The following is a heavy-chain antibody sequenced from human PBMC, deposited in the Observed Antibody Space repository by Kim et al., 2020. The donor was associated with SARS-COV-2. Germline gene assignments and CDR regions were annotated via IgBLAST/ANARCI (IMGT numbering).Heavy chain of an antibody. CDR1: GFTFSSYA. D-gene: IGHD4-17*01. CDR2: ISYDGINK. CDR3: ARNDNDFGDYDSGDYYYGMDV. J-gene: IGHJ6*02. Sequence: GGSLRLSCAVSGFTFSSYAIHWVRQAPGKGLEWMAVISYDGINKYNADSVKGRFTISRDNSKDTLYLQMNSLGAEDTAVYYCARNDNDFGDYDSGDYYYGMDVWGQGTTVTVSS. V-gene: IGHV3-30*04.